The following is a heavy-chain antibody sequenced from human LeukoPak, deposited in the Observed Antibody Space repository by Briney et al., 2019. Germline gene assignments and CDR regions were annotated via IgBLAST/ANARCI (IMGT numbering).Heavy chain of an antibody. D-gene: IGHD1-26*01. Sequence: GGSLRLSCPASGFSFSSYELAWFRQAPWTGLEWVAYINKSGSVIKYGAAAKGRFTISRDNSKNSVYLQMNRPGADDTALYYCAGGPQYGGSFAFWGQG. CDR3: AGGPQYGGSFAF. CDR2: INKSGSVI. J-gene: IGHJ6*01. CDR1: GFSFSSYE. V-gene: IGHV3-48*03.